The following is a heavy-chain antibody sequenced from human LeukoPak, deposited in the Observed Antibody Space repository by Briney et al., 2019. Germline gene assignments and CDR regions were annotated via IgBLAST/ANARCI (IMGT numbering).Heavy chain of an antibody. Sequence: GASVTVSCTASAYTFTCYYMHWVRHAPGQGLEWMGWINPNSGGTNYAHKFWGRVTMTRDTSISTAYMELSRLRSDDTAVYYCASRTYYYADRSGYYHGPFDYWGQGTLVTVSS. CDR1: AYTFTCYY. D-gene: IGHD3-22*01. CDR2: INPNSGGT. CDR3: ASRTYYYADRSGYYHGPFDY. V-gene: IGHV1-2*02. J-gene: IGHJ4*02.